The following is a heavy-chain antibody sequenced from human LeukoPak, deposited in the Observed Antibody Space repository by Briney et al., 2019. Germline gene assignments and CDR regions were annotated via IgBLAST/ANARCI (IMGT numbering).Heavy chain of an antibody. CDR3: ARDLLNEGNHLDY. V-gene: IGHV4-30-4*01. D-gene: IGHD4-23*01. J-gene: IGHJ4*02. CDR1: GGSISSGDYY. CDR2: IYYSGST. Sequence: PSETLSLTCTVSGGSISSGDYYWSWIRQPPGKGLEWIGYIYYSGSTYYNPSLKSRVTITVDTSKNQFSLKLSSVTAADTAVYYCARDLLNEGNHLDYWGQGTLVTVSS.